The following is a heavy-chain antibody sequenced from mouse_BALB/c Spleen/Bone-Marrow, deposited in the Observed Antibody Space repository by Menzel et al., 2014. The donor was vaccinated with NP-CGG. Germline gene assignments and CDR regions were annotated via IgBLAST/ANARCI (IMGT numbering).Heavy chain of an antibody. CDR2: IHYSVGT. V-gene: IGHV3-1*02. CDR3: VRKGTGTSYFDY. Sequence: EVKLMESGPDLVKPSQSLALTCTVTGFSITSGYSWHWIRQFPGNKLEWMGYIHYSVGTNYNPSLKSRISITRDTSKNQFFLQLNSVTTEDTATYYCVRKGTGTSYFDYWGQGTTLTVSS. D-gene: IGHD4-1*01. CDR1: GFSITSGYS. J-gene: IGHJ2*01.